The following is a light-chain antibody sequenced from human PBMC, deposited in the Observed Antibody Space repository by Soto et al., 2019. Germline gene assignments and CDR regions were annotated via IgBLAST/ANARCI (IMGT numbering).Light chain of an antibody. CDR2: AAS. Sequence: DIQMTQSPASLSASVGYRATIPCRAGQSISSYLNLYQQKPGRAPKLLIYAASSLQSVVPSRFSGSGSGTEFTLTISSLQPDVFATYYYQRYNSYSEAFGQGTKVDIK. V-gene: IGKV1-5*01. CDR1: QSISSY. J-gene: IGKJ1*01. CDR3: QRYNSYSEA.